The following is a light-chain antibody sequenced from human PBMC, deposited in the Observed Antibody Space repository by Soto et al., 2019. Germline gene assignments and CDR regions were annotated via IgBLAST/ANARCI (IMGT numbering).Light chain of an antibody. CDR3: QQFNAYPLT. CDR1: QGISDY. Sequence: DIQLTQSPSFLSASVGDRVTISCRASQGISDYLAWYQQKPGKAPKLPIYGASTLQSGVPSRFSGSASGTEFTLTISSLQPEDFATYFCQQFNAYPLTFGGGTNLELK. J-gene: IGKJ4*01. V-gene: IGKV1-9*01. CDR2: GAS.